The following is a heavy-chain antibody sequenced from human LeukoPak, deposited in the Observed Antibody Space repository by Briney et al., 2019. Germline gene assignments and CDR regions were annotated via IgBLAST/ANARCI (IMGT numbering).Heavy chain of an antibody. CDR2: INHSGST. CDR3: ATRRGGWFDP. CDR1: GGSMTTYS. V-gene: IGHV4-34*01. Sequence: SETLSLTCAVYGGSMTTYSWSWIRQPPGKGLEWIGEINHSGSTNYNPSLKSRVTISVDTSKNQFSLKLSSVTAADTAVYYCATRRGGWFDPWGQGTLVTVSS. J-gene: IGHJ5*02. D-gene: IGHD3-10*01.